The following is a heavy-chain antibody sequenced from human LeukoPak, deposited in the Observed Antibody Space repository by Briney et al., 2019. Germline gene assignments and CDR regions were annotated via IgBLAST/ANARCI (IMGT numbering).Heavy chain of an antibody. CDR2: IYYSGST. CDR3: ARLTGYSSESWFDP. J-gene: IGHJ5*02. Sequence: SETLSLTCTVSGYSISSGYYWGWIRQPPGKGLEWIGSIYYSGSTYYSPSLKSRVTISVDTSKNQFSLKLSSVTAADTAVYYCARLTGYSSESWFDPWGQGTLVTVSS. D-gene: IGHD3-9*01. V-gene: IGHV4-38-2*02. CDR1: GYSISSGYY.